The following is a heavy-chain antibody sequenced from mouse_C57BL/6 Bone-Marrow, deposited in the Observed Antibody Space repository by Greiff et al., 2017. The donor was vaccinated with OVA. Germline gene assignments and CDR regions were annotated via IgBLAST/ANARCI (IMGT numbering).Heavy chain of an antibody. Sequence: EVQGVESGGDLVKPGGSLKLSCAASGFTFSSYGMSWVRQTPDKRLEWVATISSGGSYAYYPDSVKGRFTISRDNAKNTLYLQMSSLKSEDTAMYYCARPIYYGNYVAMDYWGQGTSVTVSS. J-gene: IGHJ4*01. CDR3: ARPIYYGNYVAMDY. CDR1: GFTFSSYG. D-gene: IGHD2-1*01. V-gene: IGHV5-6*01. CDR2: ISSGGSYA.